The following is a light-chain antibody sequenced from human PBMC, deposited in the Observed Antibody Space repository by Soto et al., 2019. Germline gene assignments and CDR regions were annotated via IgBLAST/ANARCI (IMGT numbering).Light chain of an antibody. J-gene: IGKJ4*01. V-gene: IGKV1-9*01. CDR1: QDISSF. CDR3: QQLNNYPRT. Sequence: DIQLTQSPSFLSASVGDRVTITCRASQDISSFLAWYQQKPGKAPKLLIYSASTLQSGVPSRFSGSGSGTEFSLTISSLEPEDFATYSCQQLNNYPRTFGGGTKVDIK. CDR2: SAS.